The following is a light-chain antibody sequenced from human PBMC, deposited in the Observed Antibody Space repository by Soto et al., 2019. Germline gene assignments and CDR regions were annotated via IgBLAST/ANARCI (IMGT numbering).Light chain of an antibody. V-gene: IGKV1-33*01. CDR2: DAS. Sequence: EIHSTHSPSSLAHPLVDIDTITCHASHDINTYLHWYQQKLGKAPPLMIYDASTLETRVPSRCSSSGSGTEFTFTITRLKPEDNAKYYCQKHYSYPPINFGKGQRLALK. CDR3: QKHYSYPPIN. J-gene: IGKJ5*01. CDR1: HDINTY.